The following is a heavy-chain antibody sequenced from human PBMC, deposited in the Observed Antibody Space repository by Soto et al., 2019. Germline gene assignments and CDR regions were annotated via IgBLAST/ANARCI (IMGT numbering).Heavy chain of an antibody. V-gene: IGHV4-4*02. CDR2: IYHSGST. CDR3: AREDGSGGLRGGGAFDI. D-gene: IGHD3-10*01. Sequence: QVQLQESGPGLVKPSGTLSLTCAVSSGSISSSNWWSWVRQPPGKGLEWIGEIYHSGSTNYNPSLKSRVTISVDKSKNQFSLKLSSVTAAGTAVYYCAREDGSGGLRGGGAFDIWGQGTMVTVSS. CDR1: SGSISSSNW. J-gene: IGHJ3*02.